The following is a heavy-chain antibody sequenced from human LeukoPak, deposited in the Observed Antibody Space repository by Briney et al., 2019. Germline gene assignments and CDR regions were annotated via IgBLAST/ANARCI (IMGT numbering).Heavy chain of an antibody. D-gene: IGHD6-13*01. CDR1: GGSISSSSYY. V-gene: IGHV4-39*01. CDR3: ARGTYSSSWLHFDY. J-gene: IGHJ4*02. Sequence: PSETLSLTCTVSGGSISSSSYYWGWIRQPPGKGLEWIGSIYYSGSTYYNPSLKSRVTISVDTSKNQFSLKLSSVTAADTAVYFCARGTYSSSWLHFDYWGQGTLVTVSS. CDR2: IYYSGST.